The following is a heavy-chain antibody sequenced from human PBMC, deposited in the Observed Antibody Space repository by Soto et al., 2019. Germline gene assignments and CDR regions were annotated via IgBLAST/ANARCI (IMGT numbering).Heavy chain of an antibody. CDR1: GFTFGDYA. CDR3: TWKASYSSGWYFDY. Sequence: GGSLRLSCTASGFTFGDYAMSWFRQAPGKGLEWVGFIRSKAYGGTTEYAASVKGRFTISRDDSKSIAYLQMNSLKTEDTAVYYCTWKASYSSGWYFDYWGQGTLVTVSS. J-gene: IGHJ4*02. V-gene: IGHV3-49*03. CDR2: IRSKAYGGTT. D-gene: IGHD6-19*01.